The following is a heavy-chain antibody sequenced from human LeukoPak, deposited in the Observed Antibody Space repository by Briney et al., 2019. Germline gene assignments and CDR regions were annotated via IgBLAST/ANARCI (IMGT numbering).Heavy chain of an antibody. Sequence: GGSLRLSCAASGSTVSSNYTSWVRQAPGKGLEWVSVIYSGGSTYYADSVKGRFTISRDNSKNTLYLQMNSLRAEDTAVYYCARGSSWYYFDYWGQGTLVTVSS. V-gene: IGHV3-53*01. D-gene: IGHD6-13*01. CDR3: ARGSSWYYFDY. CDR1: GSTVSSNY. CDR2: IYSGGST. J-gene: IGHJ4*02.